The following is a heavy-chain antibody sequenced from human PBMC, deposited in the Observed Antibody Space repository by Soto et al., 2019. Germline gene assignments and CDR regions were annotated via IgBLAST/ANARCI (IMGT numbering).Heavy chain of an antibody. Sequence: SETLSLTCTVSGGSISSSSYYWGWIRQPPGKGLEWIGSIYYSGSTYYNPSLKSRVTISVDTSKNQFSLKLSSVTAADTAVYYCARRFYSSGWSDFDYWGQEPWSPSPQ. D-gene: IGHD6-19*01. J-gene: IGHJ4*01. V-gene: IGHV4-39*01. CDR1: GGSISSSSYY. CDR3: ARRFYSSGWSDFDY. CDR2: IYYSGST.